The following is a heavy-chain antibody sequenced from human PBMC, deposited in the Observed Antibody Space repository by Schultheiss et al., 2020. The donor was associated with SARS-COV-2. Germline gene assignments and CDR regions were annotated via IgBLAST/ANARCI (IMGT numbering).Heavy chain of an antibody. CDR3: ARGISTGYNWFDP. V-gene: IGHV4-59*01. D-gene: IGHD6-25*01. CDR2: IYYSGSS. J-gene: IGHJ5*02. CDR1: GGSISNYY. Sequence: SQTLSLTCTVSGGSISNYYWSWFRQPAGKGLEWIGDIYYSGSSDYNPSLKGRVTMSVDRSKNQFSLKLRSVTAADTAVYYCARGISTGYNWFDPWGQGTLVTVSS.